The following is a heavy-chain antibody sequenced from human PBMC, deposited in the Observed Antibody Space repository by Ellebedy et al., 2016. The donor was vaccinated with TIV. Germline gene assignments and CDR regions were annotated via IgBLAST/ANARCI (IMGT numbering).Heavy chain of an antibody. J-gene: IGHJ4*02. V-gene: IGHV3-33*08. CDR2: IWYDGSNK. Sequence: GESLKISCAASGFTFSSYGMHWVRQAPGKGLEWVAVIWYDGSNKYYADSVKGRFTISRDNSKNTLYLQMNSLRAEDTAVYYCAREDSSGSVGTYFDYWGQGTLVTVSS. CDR1: GFTFSSYG. D-gene: IGHD3-22*01. CDR3: AREDSSGSVGTYFDY.